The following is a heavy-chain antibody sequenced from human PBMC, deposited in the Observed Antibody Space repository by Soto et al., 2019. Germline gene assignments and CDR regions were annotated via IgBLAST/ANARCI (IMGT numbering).Heavy chain of an antibody. J-gene: IGHJ4*02. V-gene: IGHV4-30-4*01. D-gene: IGHD4-17*01. Sequence: SETLSLTCTVSGGSISSGNYYWSWIRQPPGKGLEWIGFISYSGSTYYSTSLKSRVTISVDTSKNQFSLKLSSVTAADTAVYYCARHPTVTEYYFDYWGQGTLVTVS. CDR2: ISYSGST. CDR3: ARHPTVTEYYFDY. CDR1: GGSISSGNYY.